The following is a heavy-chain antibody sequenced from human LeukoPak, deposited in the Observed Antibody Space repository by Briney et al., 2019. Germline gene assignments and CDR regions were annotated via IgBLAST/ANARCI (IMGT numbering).Heavy chain of an antibody. V-gene: IGHV1-2*02. Sequence: ASVTVSYKASVYTFTDYYMHWVRQAPGQGREGMGWINPKSGESNYAQKFQGRGTLNSDTSISTAYMQLNSLTSDDTAMYYCAKDGISTTWYDYYYYMDVWGQVTTVTVS. CDR1: VYTFTDYY. CDR3: AKDGISTTWYDYYYYMDV. CDR2: INPKSGES. J-gene: IGHJ6*03. D-gene: IGHD2-2*01.